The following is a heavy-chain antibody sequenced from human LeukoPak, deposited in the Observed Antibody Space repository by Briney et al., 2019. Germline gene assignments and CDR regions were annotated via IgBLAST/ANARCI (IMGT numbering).Heavy chain of an antibody. CDR1: GFTFSSYS. CDR3: ARVDYSNYLLIYYYYYMDV. Sequence: GGSLRLSCAASGFTFSSYSMNWVRQAPGKGLEWVSYISSSSSTIYYADSVKGRFTTSRDNAKNSLYLQMNSLRAEDTAVYYCARVDYSNYLLIYYYYYMDVWGKGTTVTVSS. J-gene: IGHJ6*03. V-gene: IGHV3-48*01. D-gene: IGHD4-11*01. CDR2: ISSSSSTI.